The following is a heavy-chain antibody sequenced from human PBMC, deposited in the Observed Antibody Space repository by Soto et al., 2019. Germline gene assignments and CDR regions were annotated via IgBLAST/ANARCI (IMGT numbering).Heavy chain of an antibody. CDR2: ISASVGST. CDR1: GFTFSNYA. CDR3: AKGGQSYDY. D-gene: IGHD3-10*01. Sequence: PVGSLRLSCAASGFTFSNYAMSWVRQAPGKGLEWVSAISASVGSTYYTDSVKGRFTISRDNSKNTPYLQMNSLRAEDTAVYYCAKGGQSYDYWGQGTLVTVSS. J-gene: IGHJ4*02. V-gene: IGHV3-23*01.